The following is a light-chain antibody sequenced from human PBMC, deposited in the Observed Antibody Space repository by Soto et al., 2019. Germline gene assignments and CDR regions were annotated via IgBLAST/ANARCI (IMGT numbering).Light chain of an antibody. CDR2: GAS. CDR3: QQYSDWPPWT. Sequence: EIVMTQSPDTLSVSPGERASLSCRASQSVKTKLAWYQKKLGQPPRLLIYGASIRATGIPARFSGSGSGTEFTLTISSLQSEDFAVYYCQQYSDWPPWTFGQGTKVEIK. V-gene: IGKV3-15*01. CDR1: QSVKTK. J-gene: IGKJ1*01.